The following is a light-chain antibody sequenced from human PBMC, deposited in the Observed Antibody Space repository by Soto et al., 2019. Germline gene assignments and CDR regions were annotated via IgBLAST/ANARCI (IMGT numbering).Light chain of an antibody. CDR2: GAS. J-gene: IGKJ4*01. CDR1: QSVSSSY. CDR3: HQYDSSPLT. Sequence: EIVLTQSPGTLSLSPGERATLSCRASQSVSSSYLAWYQQKPGQAPRLLIYGASSRATDIPDRFSGSGSGTDFTLTISRLEPVEFAVYYCHQYDSSPLTFGGGTKVEIK. V-gene: IGKV3-20*01.